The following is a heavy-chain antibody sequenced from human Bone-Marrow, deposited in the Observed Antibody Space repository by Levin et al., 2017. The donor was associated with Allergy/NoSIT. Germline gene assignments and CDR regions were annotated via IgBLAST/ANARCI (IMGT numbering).Heavy chain of an antibody. CDR1: DYSISSGYY. Sequence: SETLSLTCAVSDYSISSGYYWGWIRQPPGKGLEWIGLMYHAGPTYYNPSLKSRVTISADTSKNQFSLKLTSVTAADTAVYYCARGPALIPDYYGSGGSVDYWGQGTLVTVSS. V-gene: IGHV4-38-2*01. CDR3: ARGPALIPDYYGSGGSVDY. CDR2: MYHAGPT. D-gene: IGHD3-10*01. J-gene: IGHJ4*02.